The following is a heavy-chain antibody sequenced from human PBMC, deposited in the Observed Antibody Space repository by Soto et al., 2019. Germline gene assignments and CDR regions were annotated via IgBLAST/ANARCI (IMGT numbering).Heavy chain of an antibody. V-gene: IGHV3-9*02. Sequence: EVKLVESGGGLVQPGRSLRLSCVASGFTSDDYAMHWVRQAPGKGLEWVAGIYWNSNRIDYGDSVKGRFTISRDNAEKSLYLQMNSLRPEDTAMYFGLKDVMPGGADCWGQGTLVTVSS. CDR3: LKDVMPGGADC. J-gene: IGHJ4*02. CDR2: IYWNSNRI. D-gene: IGHD3-16*01. CDR1: GFTSDDYA.